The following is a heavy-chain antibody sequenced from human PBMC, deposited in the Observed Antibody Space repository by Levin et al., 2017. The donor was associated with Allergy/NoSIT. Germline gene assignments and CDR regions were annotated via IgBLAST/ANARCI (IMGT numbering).Heavy chain of an antibody. D-gene: IGHD2-2*01. J-gene: IGHJ5*01. CDR2: INSDGSNT. CDR3: ARGGCSSISCLDS. CDR1: GFTFSNYW. Sequence: GGSLRLSCAASGFTFSNYWMHWVRQAPGKGLVWVSHINSDGSNTNYADSVKGRFTISRDNAKNTLYLQMNSLRAEDTAVYYCARGGCSSISCLDSWGQGTLVTVSP. V-gene: IGHV3-74*01.